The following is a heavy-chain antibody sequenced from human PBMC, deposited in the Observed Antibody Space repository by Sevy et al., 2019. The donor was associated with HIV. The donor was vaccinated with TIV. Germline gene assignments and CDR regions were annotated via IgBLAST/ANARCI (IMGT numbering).Heavy chain of an antibody. J-gene: IGHJ4*02. CDR1: GFTFSDYF. Sequence: GGSLRLSCAASGFTFSDYFMGWVRKAPGKGLEWIANINQDGSQKNYVDSVKGQFTITRDNAKNLFSLQMNSLRVDDTAVYYCARELWPGDYWGQGTLVTVSS. CDR3: ARELWPGDY. V-gene: IGHV3-7*01. D-gene: IGHD2-21*01. CDR2: INQDGSQK.